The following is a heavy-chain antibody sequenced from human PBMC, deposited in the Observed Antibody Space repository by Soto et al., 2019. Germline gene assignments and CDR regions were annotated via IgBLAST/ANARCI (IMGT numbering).Heavy chain of an antibody. V-gene: IGHV1-69*12. J-gene: IGHJ4*02. CDR3: ARGRVRFLEWLGSEG. D-gene: IGHD3-3*01. Sequence: QVQLVQSGAEVKKPGSSVKVSCKASGGTFSSYAISWVRQAPGQGLEWMGGIIPIFGTAKYAQKFQGRVTITADESTRTAYMELSSLRSEDTAVYYCARGRVRFLEWLGSEGWGQGTLVTVSS. CDR2: IIPIFGTA. CDR1: GGTFSSYA.